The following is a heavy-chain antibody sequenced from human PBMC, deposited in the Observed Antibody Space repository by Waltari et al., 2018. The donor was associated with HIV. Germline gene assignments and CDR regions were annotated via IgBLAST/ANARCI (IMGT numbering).Heavy chain of an antibody. D-gene: IGHD4-17*01. CDR2: IRGSGGTT. CDR3: AKSYGDYLRRYFFDY. V-gene: IGHV3-23*01. J-gene: IGHJ4*02. Sequence: EALLLESGGDLVRPGGSLRLSCVASEFTFNNYALSWVRQAPGEGLECVSSIRGSGGTTYYADSVKGRFTVPRDNSKNTMYLQMNSLRAGDTAIYYCAKSYGDYLRRYFFDYWGQGTLVTVSS. CDR1: EFTFNNYA.